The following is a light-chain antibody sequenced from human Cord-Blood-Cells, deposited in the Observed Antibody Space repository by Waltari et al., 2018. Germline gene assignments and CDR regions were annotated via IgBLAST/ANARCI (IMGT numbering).Light chain of an antibody. J-gene: IGKJ1*01. V-gene: IGKV1-39*01. CDR3: QQSYSTPPWT. CDR1: QSISSY. Sequence: DIQMTQSPSSLSASVGDRVTITCRASQSISSYLNWYQKKPGKAPKHLIYAASSLQSGVPSRFSGSGSGTDFTLTISSLQPEDFATYYCQQSYSTPPWTFGQGTKVEIK. CDR2: AAS.